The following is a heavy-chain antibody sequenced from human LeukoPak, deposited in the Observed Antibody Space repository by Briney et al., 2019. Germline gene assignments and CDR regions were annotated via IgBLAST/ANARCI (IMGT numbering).Heavy chain of an antibody. CDR1: GGSISSYY. J-gene: IGHJ4*02. CDR3: ARDGYSSSWYPYYSFDY. V-gene: IGHV4-38-2*02. Sequence: SETLSLTCTVSGGSISSYYWGYIRQPPGKGLEWIGNIFHSGTTYYNPSLKSRVTISVDTSKNQFSLKLSSVTAADTAVYYCARDGYSSSWYPYYSFDYWGQGTLVTISS. D-gene: IGHD6-13*01. CDR2: IFHSGTT.